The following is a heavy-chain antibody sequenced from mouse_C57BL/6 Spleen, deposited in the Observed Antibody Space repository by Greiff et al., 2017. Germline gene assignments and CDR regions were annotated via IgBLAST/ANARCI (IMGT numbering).Heavy chain of an antibody. J-gene: IGHJ2*01. D-gene: IGHD2-5*01. V-gene: IGHV1-74*01. Sequence: QVQLKQPGAELVKPGASVKVSCKASGYTFTSYWMHWVKQRPGQGLEWIGRIHPSDSDTNYNQKFKGKATLTVDKSSSTAYMQLSSLTSEDSAVYYCATYYSNDNDFDYWGQGTTLTVSS. CDR2: IHPSDSDT. CDR3: ATYYSNDNDFDY. CDR1: GYTFTSYW.